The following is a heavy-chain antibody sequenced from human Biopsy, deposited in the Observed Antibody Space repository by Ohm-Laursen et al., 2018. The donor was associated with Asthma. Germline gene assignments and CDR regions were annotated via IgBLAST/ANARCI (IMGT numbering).Heavy chain of an antibody. D-gene: IGHD6-19*01. Sequence: SLRLSCAASGFTVSRDHMFWVRQAPGKGLEWVSVIYSGGTSRTADFVRGRFTISRDFSKNTLHLQMHSLRVEDTAVYYCARGDSSGWSHYYFDYWGQGTLVTVSS. CDR2: IYSGGTS. V-gene: IGHV3-53*01. CDR1: GFTVSRDH. CDR3: ARGDSSGWSHYYFDY. J-gene: IGHJ4*02.